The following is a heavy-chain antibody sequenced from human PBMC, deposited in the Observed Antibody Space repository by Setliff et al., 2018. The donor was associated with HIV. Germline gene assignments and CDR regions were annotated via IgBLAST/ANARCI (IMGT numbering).Heavy chain of an antibody. V-gene: IGHV4-30-4*01. D-gene: IGHD6-19*01. Sequence: SETLSLTCTVSGGSISNHYWSWIRQTPERGLEWIAYFMYTDIHYVNYLNYRNPSLASRLSISVDKSKNQFSLTLSSVTAADTAVYYCARARSDWYNVRPYYFDLWGQGTPVTVSS. CDR1: GGSISNHY. CDR3: ARARSDWYNVRPYYFDL. CDR2: FMYTDIHYVNYLN. J-gene: IGHJ4*02.